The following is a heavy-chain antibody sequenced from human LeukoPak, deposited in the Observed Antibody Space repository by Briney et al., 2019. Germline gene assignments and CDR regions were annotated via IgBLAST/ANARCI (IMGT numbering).Heavy chain of an antibody. Sequence: GASVKVSCKASGYTFTGYYIHWVRQAPGQGPEWMGWINPTSGGSHYAQKFQGRVSMTRDTSISTAYMELSSLRSDDTAVYYCGRAFSSWYFGDWGQGTLVTVSS. D-gene: IGHD6-13*01. V-gene: IGHV1-2*02. CDR3: GRAFSSWYFGD. J-gene: IGHJ4*02. CDR2: INPTSGGS. CDR1: GYTFTGYY.